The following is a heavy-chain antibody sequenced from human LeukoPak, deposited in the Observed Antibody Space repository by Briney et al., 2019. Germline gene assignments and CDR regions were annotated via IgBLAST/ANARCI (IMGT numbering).Heavy chain of an antibody. CDR3: ARGSSGYYYVWFDP. Sequence: SETLSLTCTVSGGSISSGDYYWSWIRQPPGKGLEWIGEINHSGSTNYNPSLKSRVTISVDTSKNQFSLKLSSVTAADTAVYYCARGSSGYYYVWFDPWGQGTLVTVSS. CDR2: INHSGST. D-gene: IGHD3-22*01. CDR1: GGSISSGDYY. J-gene: IGHJ5*02. V-gene: IGHV4-39*07.